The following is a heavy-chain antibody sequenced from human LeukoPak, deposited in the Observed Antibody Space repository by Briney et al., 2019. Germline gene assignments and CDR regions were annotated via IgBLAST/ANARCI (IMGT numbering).Heavy chain of an antibody. CDR2: IYYSGST. CDR3: ARRPYCSSTSCYPYYYYYYMDV. CDR1: GGSISSSSYY. V-gene: IGHV4-39*07. J-gene: IGHJ6*03. D-gene: IGHD2-2*01. Sequence: SETLSLTCTVSGGSISSSSYYWGWIRQPPGKGLEWIGSIYYSGSTYYNPSLKSRVTISVDTSKNQFSLKLSSVTAADTAVYYCARRPYCSSTSCYPYYYYYYMDVWGKGTTVTVSS.